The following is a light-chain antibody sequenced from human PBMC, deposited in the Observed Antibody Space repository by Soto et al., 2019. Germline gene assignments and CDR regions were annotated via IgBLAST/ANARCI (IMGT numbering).Light chain of an antibody. CDR3: SSYTTSSTHWV. J-gene: IGLJ3*02. V-gene: IGLV2-14*01. CDR1: SSDVGGYNY. CDR2: EVS. Sequence: QSALTQPASVSGSPGQSITISCTGTSSDVGGYNYVSWYQKHPGKAPKFMIYEVSNRPSGVSNRFSGSKSGNTASLTISGLQAEDEADYYCSSYTTSSTHWVFGGGTKLTVL.